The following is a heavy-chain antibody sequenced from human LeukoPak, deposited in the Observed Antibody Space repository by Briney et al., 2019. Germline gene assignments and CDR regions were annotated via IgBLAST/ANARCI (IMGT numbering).Heavy chain of an antibody. J-gene: IGHJ4*02. CDR2: ISGGGGST. D-gene: IGHD3-3*01. Sequence: PGGSLRLSCAASGFTFSTFAMSWVRQTPGKGLEWVSVISGGGGSTDYADSVKGRFTISRDNSKNTLYLQMNSLRAEDTAVYYCAKGVALFWSGYYYFHYWGQGTLVTVSS. V-gene: IGHV3-23*01. CDR3: AKGVALFWSGYYYFHY. CDR1: GFTFSTFA.